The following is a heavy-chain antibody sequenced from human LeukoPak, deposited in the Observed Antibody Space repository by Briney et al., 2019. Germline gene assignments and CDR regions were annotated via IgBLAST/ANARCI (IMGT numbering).Heavy chain of an antibody. V-gene: IGHV4-38-2*02. D-gene: IGHD2-2*01. CDR3: ARDCFSSTCYDY. CDR1: GYSISSGYY. J-gene: IGHJ4*02. Sequence: PSETLSLTCTVSGYSISSGYYWGWIRQPPGKGLEWIGSIYHSGSTYYNPSLKSRVTLSVDTSKNQFSLKLRSVNAADTAVYYCARDCFSSTCYDYWGQGTLVTVSS. CDR2: IYHSGST.